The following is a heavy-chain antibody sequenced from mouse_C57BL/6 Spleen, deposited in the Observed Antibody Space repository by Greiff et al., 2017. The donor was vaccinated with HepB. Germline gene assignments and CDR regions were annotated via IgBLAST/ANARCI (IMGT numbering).Heavy chain of an antibody. J-gene: IGHJ2*01. V-gene: IGHV1-50*01. CDR3: ARDLITTVVATRCFDY. CDR1: GYTFTSYW. Sequence: VQLQQPGAELVKPGASVKLSCKASGYTFTSYWMQWVKQRPGQGLEWIGEIDPSDSYTNYNQKFKGKATLTVDTSSSTAYMQLSSLTSEDSAVYSCARDLITTVVATRCFDYWGQGTPLTVSS. CDR2: IDPSDSYT. D-gene: IGHD1-1*01.